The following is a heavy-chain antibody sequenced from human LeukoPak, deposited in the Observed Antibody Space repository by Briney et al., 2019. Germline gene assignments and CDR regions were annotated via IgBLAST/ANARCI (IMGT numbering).Heavy chain of an antibody. J-gene: IGHJ4*02. D-gene: IGHD6-19*01. V-gene: IGHV3-9*01. CDR3: AKGYSSGFFDY. Sequence: GGSLRLSCAASGFTFNDYAMHWVRQAPGKGLEWVSGISWNSGSIGYADSVKGRFTISRDNAKNSLYLQMNSLRAEDTALYYCAKGYSSGFFDYWGQGTLVTVSS. CDR2: ISWNSGSI. CDR1: GFTFNDYA.